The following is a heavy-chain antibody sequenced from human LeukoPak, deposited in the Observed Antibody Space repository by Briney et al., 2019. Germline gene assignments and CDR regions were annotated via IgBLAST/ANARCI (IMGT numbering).Heavy chain of an antibody. CDR3: AKDRPTPYFDY. V-gene: IGHV3-30*02. CDR1: GFTFSIYG. Sequence: GGSLRLSCAASGFTFSIYGMHWVRQAPGKGLEWVAFIRSDGSTKYYADSVKGRFTISRDNSKNTLYVQMNSLRAEDTAVYYCAKDRPTPYFDYWGQGTLVTVSS. J-gene: IGHJ4*02. CDR2: IRSDGSTK.